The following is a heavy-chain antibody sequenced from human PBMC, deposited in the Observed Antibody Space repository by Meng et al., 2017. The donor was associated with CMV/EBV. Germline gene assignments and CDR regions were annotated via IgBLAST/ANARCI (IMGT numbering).Heavy chain of an antibody. CDR2: INPNDDT. J-gene: IGHJ4*02. CDR3: ARSSGWSRFDY. D-gene: IGHD6-19*01. CDR1: EYTVTDYY. Sequence: QAERVLAGAEVKQPGAAVKASCKASEYTVTDYYIHWVRQAPGQWLEWMGWINPNDDTKHAQNFQGRVTMTRDMSINTVYMELSRLTSDDTAVYYCARSSGWSRFDYWGLGTLVTVSS. V-gene: IGHV1-2*02.